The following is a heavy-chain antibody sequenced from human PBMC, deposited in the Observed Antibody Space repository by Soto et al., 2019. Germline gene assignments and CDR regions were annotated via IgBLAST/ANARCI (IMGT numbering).Heavy chain of an antibody. Sequence: QVKLVESGGGVVQPGRSLRLSCAASGFAFRSYGMHWVRQAPGKGLEWVAVIKSDGGNKNYIDSVKGRFTISRDNSKNTLFLHMTNLRPEDTAVYYCAKPPSSLEWPPFDPWGHGTLVTVSS. V-gene: IGHV3-30*18. D-gene: IGHD3-3*01. CDR2: IKSDGGNK. CDR3: AKPPSSLEWPPFDP. J-gene: IGHJ5*02. CDR1: GFAFRSYG.